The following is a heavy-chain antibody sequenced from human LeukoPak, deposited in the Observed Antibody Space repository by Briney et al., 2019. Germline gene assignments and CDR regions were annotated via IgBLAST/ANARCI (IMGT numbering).Heavy chain of an antibody. CDR2: IHYSGSI. CDR1: GGSIRGSSYY. D-gene: IGHD3-22*01. CDR3: ASFRGEVEISMIVVAVDH. V-gene: IGHV4-39*01. Sequence: SETLSFTCTVSGGSIRGSSYYWGWIRQPPGKGLEWIGSIHYSGSIYYNPSLKSRVTISVDTSKNQISLKLGSVTAADTAVYYCASFRGEVEISMIVVAVDHWGQGTLVTVSS. J-gene: IGHJ4*02.